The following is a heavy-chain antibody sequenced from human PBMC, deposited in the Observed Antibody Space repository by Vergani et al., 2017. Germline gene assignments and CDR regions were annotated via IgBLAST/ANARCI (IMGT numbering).Heavy chain of an antibody. CDR3: ARALRRLYCTTTSCDGLPLLYCYYMDV. Sequence: QVQLVQSGAEVKKPGASVKVSCKASGYTFTDYYLHWVRQAPGQGLEWMGWINPNSGGTNFAQKFQGRVTMTRDTSISTAYMELKRLRSDDTALYYCARALRRLYCTTTSCDGLPLLYCYYMDVWGKGTTVTVSS. J-gene: IGHJ6*03. D-gene: IGHD2-2*01. V-gene: IGHV1-2*02. CDR1: GYTFTDYY. CDR2: INPNSGGT.